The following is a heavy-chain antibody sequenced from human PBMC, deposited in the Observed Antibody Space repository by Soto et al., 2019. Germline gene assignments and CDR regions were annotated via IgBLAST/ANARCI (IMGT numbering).Heavy chain of an antibody. Sequence: ASVKVSCKASGYTFTSYGISWVRQAPGQGLEWMGWISAYNGNTNYAQKLQGRVTMTTDTSTSTAYMELRSLRSDDTAVYYCARETYTTRYYYYYYMDVWGKGTTVTVSS. V-gene: IGHV1-18*01. D-gene: IGHD1-26*01. J-gene: IGHJ6*03. CDR2: ISAYNGNT. CDR1: GYTFTSYG. CDR3: ARETYTTRYYYYYYMDV.